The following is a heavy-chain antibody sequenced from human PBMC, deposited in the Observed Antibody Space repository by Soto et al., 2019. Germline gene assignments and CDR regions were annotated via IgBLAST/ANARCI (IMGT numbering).Heavy chain of an antibody. Sequence: QVQLQESGPGLVKPSETLSLTCTVSGGSISDYYWSWIRQSPGKGLEWIGYISYSGSTSYNPSLTSRLTISVDTSKNHFSLTLSSVTAADTAVYYCARGQGVLGPWGQGTLVTVSS. CDR3: ARGQGVLGP. D-gene: IGHD3-16*01. J-gene: IGHJ5*02. CDR2: ISYSGST. V-gene: IGHV4-59*08. CDR1: GGSISDYY.